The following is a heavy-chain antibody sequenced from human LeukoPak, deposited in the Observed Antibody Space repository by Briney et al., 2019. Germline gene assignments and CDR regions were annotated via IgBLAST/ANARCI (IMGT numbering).Heavy chain of an antibody. CDR2: IYYSGST. Sequence: SETLSLTCTVSGGSIRSYDWSWIWQPPGKGLEWIGDIYYSGSTNYNPSLKSRVTISVDTSKNQFSLKLSSVTAADTAVYYCARVGAVAGTGAFDIWGQGTMVTVSS. D-gene: IGHD6-19*01. J-gene: IGHJ3*02. CDR3: ARVGAVAGTGAFDI. V-gene: IGHV4-59*12. CDR1: GGSIRSYD.